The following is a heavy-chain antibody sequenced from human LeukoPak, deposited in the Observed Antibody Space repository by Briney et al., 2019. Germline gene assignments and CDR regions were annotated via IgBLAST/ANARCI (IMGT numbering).Heavy chain of an antibody. V-gene: IGHV3-33*01. J-gene: IGHJ6*02. CDR2: IWYDGSNK. D-gene: IGHD3-22*01. Sequence: GSLRLSCAASGFTFSSYGMHWVRQAPGKGLEWVAVIWYDGSNKYYADSVKGRFTISRDNSKNTLYLQMNSLRAEDTAVYYCARIVTPYYYYYGMDVWGQGTTVTVSS. CDR1: GFTFSSYG. CDR3: ARIVTPYYYYYGMDV.